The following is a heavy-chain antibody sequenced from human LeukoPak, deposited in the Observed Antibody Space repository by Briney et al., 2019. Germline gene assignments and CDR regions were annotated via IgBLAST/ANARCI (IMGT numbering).Heavy chain of an antibody. J-gene: IGHJ4*02. CDR1: GFTFSSLG. Sequence: GGSLRLSCVASGFTFSSLGMHWVRQAPGKGLEWVAVISSDGSKKNYADSVKGRLTLSRDNSKNTVYLQVDSLRTEDTAVYYCAKGRQYSFDYLIDYWGQGNMVTVSS. D-gene: IGHD3-9*01. CDR3: AKGRQYSFDYLIDY. CDR2: ISSDGSKK. V-gene: IGHV3-30*18.